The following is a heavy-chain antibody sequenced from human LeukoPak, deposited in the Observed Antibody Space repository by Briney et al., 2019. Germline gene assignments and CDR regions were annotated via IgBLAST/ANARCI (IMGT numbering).Heavy chain of an antibody. CDR3: ANGMIRGVSGY. V-gene: IGHV3-23*01. CDR1: GFTFSSYA. Sequence: GGSLRLSCAASGFTFSSYAMSWVRQAPGKGLEWVSAISGSGGSTYYADSVKGRFTISRDNSKNTLYLQMNSLRAEDRAVYYCANGMIRGVSGYWGQGTLVTVSS. D-gene: IGHD3-10*01. CDR2: ISGSGGST. J-gene: IGHJ4*02.